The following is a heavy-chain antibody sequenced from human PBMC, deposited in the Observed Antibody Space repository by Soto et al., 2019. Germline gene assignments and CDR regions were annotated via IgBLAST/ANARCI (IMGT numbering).Heavy chain of an antibody. V-gene: IGHV3-33*01. J-gene: IGHJ4*02. CDR3: ARGLYCSGGSCYVVPVY. Sequence: GSLRLSCAASGFTFSSYGMHWVRQAPGKGLEWVAVIWYDGSNKYYADSVKGRFTISRDNSKNTLYLQMNSLRAEDTAVYYCARGLYCSGGSCYVVPVYWGQGTLVTVSS. CDR1: GFTFSSYG. CDR2: IWYDGSNK. D-gene: IGHD2-15*01.